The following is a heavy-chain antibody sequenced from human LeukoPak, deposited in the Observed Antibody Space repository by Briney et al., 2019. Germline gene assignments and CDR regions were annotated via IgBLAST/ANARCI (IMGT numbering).Heavy chain of an antibody. Sequence: GGSLRLSCAGSGFTFSSYAMSWVRQAPGQGLEWVSDISDSGDYTSYADSVRGRFTISRDNSRNTLYLQMNSLRPEDTAVYYCAKDTSIGKYCTNGVCSPFDYWGQGTLVTVSS. CDR3: AKDTSIGKYCTNGVCSPFDY. J-gene: IGHJ4*02. D-gene: IGHD2-8*01. V-gene: IGHV3-23*01. CDR1: GFTFSSYA. CDR2: ISDSGDYT.